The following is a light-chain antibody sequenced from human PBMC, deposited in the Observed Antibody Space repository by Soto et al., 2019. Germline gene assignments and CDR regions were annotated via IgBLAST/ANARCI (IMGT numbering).Light chain of an antibody. V-gene: IGLV4-69*01. Sequence: QPVLTQSPSASASLGASVKLTCTLSSGHSSYAIAWRQQQPEKGPRYLMKLNSDGSHSKGDGIPDRFSGSSSGAERYLTISSLQSEDEADYYCQTWGTGIRVFGTGTKVTVL. J-gene: IGLJ1*01. CDR3: QTWGTGIRV. CDR1: SGHSSYA. CDR2: LNSDGSH.